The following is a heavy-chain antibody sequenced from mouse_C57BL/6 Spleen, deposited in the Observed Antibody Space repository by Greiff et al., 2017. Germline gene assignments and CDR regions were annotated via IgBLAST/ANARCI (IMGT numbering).Heavy chain of an antibody. V-gene: IGHV5-6*01. CDR2: ISSGGSYT. CDR3: ARQPLYYGSSPYYFDY. CDR1: GFTFSSYG. J-gene: IGHJ2*01. Sequence: EVKVVESGGDLVKPGGSLKLSCAASGFTFSSYGMSWVRQTPDKRLEWVATISSGGSYTYYPDSVKGRFTISRDNAKNTLYLQRSSLKSEDTAMYYCARQPLYYGSSPYYFDYWGQGTTLTVSS. D-gene: IGHD1-1*01.